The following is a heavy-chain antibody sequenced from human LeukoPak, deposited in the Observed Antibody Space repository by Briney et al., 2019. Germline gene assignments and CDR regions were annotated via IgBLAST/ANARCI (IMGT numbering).Heavy chain of an antibody. D-gene: IGHD6-13*01. Sequence: PSETLSLTCTVSGGSISSGSYYWSWIRQPAGKGLEWIGRIFTSGSTKYNPSLKSRVTISVDTSKNQFSLKLSSVTAADTAVYYCARRGVGSWYNWFDPWGQGTLVTVSS. CDR3: ARRGVGSWYNWFDP. CDR1: GGSISSGSYY. V-gene: IGHV4-61*02. J-gene: IGHJ5*02. CDR2: IFTSGST.